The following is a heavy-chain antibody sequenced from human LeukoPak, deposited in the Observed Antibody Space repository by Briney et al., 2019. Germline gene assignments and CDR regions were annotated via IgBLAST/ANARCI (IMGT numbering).Heavy chain of an antibody. J-gene: IGHJ4*02. CDR3: ARDLPITYYYGSGSFESFDY. CDR2: ISAYNGNT. D-gene: IGHD3-10*01. Sequence: ASVKVSCKASGYTFTSYGISWVRQAPGQGLEWMGWISAYNGNTNYAQKLQGRVTMTTDTSTSTAYMELRSLRSDDTAVYYCARDLPITYYYGSGSFESFDYWGQGTLVTVSS. CDR1: GYTFTSYG. V-gene: IGHV1-18*01.